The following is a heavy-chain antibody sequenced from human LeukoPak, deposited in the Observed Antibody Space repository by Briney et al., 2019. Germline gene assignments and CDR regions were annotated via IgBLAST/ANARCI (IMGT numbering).Heavy chain of an antibody. V-gene: IGHV3-38-3*01. J-gene: IGHJ6*02. CDR3: AGAMVRGVTPFGHGMDV. CDR1: GFTVSSNE. CDR2: ISGGST. D-gene: IGHD3-10*01. Sequence: GGSLRLSCAASGFTVSSNEMSWVRQAPGKGLEWVSSISGGSTYYADSRKGRFTISRDNSKNSLYLQMNSLRAEDTAVYYCAGAMVRGVTPFGHGMDVWGQGTTVTVSS.